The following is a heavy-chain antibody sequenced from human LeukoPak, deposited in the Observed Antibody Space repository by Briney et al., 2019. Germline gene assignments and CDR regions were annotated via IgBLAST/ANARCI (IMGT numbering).Heavy chain of an antibody. V-gene: IGHV3-7*03. CDR2: IRKDGSLQ. CDR3: TRVSGGYDMSDY. J-gene: IGHJ4*02. CDR1: GFTFSSFW. Sequence: AGGSLRLSCAASGFTFSSFWMSWVRQAPGKRLEWVANIRKDGSLQYYVDSVEGRFTISRDNAKNSLYLQMNTLRADDTAVYYCTRVSGGYDMSDYWGQGTLVTVSS. D-gene: IGHD3-9*01.